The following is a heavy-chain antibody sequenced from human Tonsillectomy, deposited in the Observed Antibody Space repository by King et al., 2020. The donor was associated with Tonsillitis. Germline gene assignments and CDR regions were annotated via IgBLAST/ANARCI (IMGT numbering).Heavy chain of an antibody. CDR2: IDPSDSYT. Sequence: QLVQSGAEVKKPGESLRIYCKGSGYNFTTYWISWVRQMPGKGLEWMGRIDPSDSYTNYSPSFRGHVTMSADKSISTAYLQWSSLKASDTAMYFCARHELGGITGTTASWGQGTLVTVSS. CDR1: GYNFTTYW. CDR3: ARHELGGITGTTAS. J-gene: IGHJ5*02. D-gene: IGHD1-7*01. V-gene: IGHV5-10-1*01.